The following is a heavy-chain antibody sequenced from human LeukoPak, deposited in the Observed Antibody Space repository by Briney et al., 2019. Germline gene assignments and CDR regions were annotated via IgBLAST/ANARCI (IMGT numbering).Heavy chain of an antibody. D-gene: IGHD1-26*01. CDR2: ISGYGANT. J-gene: IGHJ5*02. CDR3: AKDRGPYLGIDNNWFDP. CDR1: GFTFNLYG. V-gene: IGHV3-23*01. Sequence: PGGSLRLSCAASGFTFNLYGMSWVRQVPGKGLECVSGISGYGANTYYADSVKGRFTISRDNSKNTVFLQMNSLTVEDTAVYHCAKDRGPYLGIDNNWFDPWGQGTLVIVSS.